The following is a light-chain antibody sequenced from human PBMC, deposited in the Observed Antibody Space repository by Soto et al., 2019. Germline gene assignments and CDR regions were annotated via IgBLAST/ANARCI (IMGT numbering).Light chain of an antibody. Sequence: DIQMTQSPSTLSASVGDRITITCRASQSVSRRLAWYQQKPGKAPKLLIYDASSLDSGVPSRFSGRGSGTEFTLTIISLQPDDCATYDCHTYNTYSLHTFGQGTQWEIK. V-gene: IGKV1-5*01. CDR1: QSVSRR. CDR3: HTYNTYSLHT. CDR2: DAS. J-gene: IGKJ2*01.